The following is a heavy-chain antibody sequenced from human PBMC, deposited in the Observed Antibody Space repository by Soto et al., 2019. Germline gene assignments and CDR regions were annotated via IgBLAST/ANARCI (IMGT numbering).Heavy chain of an antibody. D-gene: IGHD2-8*01. Sequence: QVQLVESGGGVVRPGGSLRLSCAGSGFTFGNYGMHWVRQAPGKGLEWVTGITYDGTKEYYTDSVKGRFSISRDNSKNTLYLQMNSLRPEDTSVYYCAKGGGYCSRGICDAGDYWGQGVLVTVSS. CDR2: ITYDGTKE. CDR1: GFTFGNYG. CDR3: AKGGGYCSRGICDAGDY. V-gene: IGHV3-30*18. J-gene: IGHJ4*02.